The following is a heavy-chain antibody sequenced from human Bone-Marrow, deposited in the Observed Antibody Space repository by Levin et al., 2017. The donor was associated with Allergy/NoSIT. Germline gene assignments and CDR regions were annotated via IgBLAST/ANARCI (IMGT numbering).Heavy chain of an antibody. V-gene: IGHV3-15*01. CDR3: TTSDVYYYDSSGYYRMDV. Sequence: GESLKISCAASGFTFSNAWMSWVRQAPGKGLEWVGRIKSKTDGGTTDYAAPVKGRFTISRDDSKNTLYLQMNSLKTEDTAVYYCTTSDVYYYDSSGYYRMDVWGQGTTVTVSS. CDR2: IKSKTDGGTT. CDR1: GFTFSNAW. J-gene: IGHJ6*02. D-gene: IGHD3-22*01.